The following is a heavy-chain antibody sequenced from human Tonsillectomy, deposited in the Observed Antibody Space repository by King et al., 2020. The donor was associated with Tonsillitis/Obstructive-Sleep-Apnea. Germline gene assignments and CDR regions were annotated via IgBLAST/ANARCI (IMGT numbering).Heavy chain of an antibody. D-gene: IGHD2-15*01. CDR2: IYWDDDK. Sequence: TLKESGPTLVKPTQTLTLTCTFSGFSLSTSGVGVGWIRQPPGKALEWLALIYWDDDKYYSPSLKSRLAITKDASRNQVVLTLTNMDPVDPATYYCAHXGGPCIGSSCYSXSWFDPWGQGTLVTVS. CDR3: AHXGGPCIGSSCYSXSWFDP. V-gene: IGHV2-5*02. CDR1: GFSLSTSGVG. J-gene: IGHJ5*02.